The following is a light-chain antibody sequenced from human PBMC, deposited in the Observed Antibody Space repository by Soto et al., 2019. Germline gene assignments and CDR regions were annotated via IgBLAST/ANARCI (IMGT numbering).Light chain of an antibody. V-gene: IGLV2-8*01. J-gene: IGLJ1*01. CDR2: EVN. CDR3: ISYTDRQSYL. Sequence: QSALTQPPSASGSPGQSVTISCTGTSSAVAGYNYVSWYQQHPGKAPKLMIYEVNKRPSGVPDRFSGSKSGTTASLTVSGLQAEDEADYYCISYTDRQSYLFGTGTKVTVL. CDR1: SSAVAGYNY.